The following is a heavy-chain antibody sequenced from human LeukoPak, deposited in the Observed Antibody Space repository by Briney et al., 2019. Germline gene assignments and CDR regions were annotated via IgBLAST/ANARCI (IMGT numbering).Heavy chain of an antibody. CDR1: GYTFTSYG. J-gene: IGHJ4*02. D-gene: IGHD3-3*01. Sequence: ASVKVFCKASGYTFTSYGISWVRQAPGQGLEWMGWISAYNGNTNYAQKLQGRVTMTTDTSTSTAYMELRSLRSDDTAVHYCARVVIDFWSGYYTTYYFDYWGQGTLVTVSS. V-gene: IGHV1-18*01. CDR3: ARVVIDFWSGYYTTYYFDY. CDR2: ISAYNGNT.